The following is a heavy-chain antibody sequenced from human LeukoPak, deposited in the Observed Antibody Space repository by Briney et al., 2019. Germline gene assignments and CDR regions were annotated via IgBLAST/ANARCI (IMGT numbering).Heavy chain of an antibody. D-gene: IGHD1-26*01. J-gene: IGHJ4*02. Sequence: GASVKVSRKTSGYTFTSYGITWVRQAPGQGLEWMGWISAYTGNTNYAQKVQGRVTMTTDTSTSTAYMEVRSLRSDDTAVYYCARDSLGSYSSPDNWGQGTLVTVSS. CDR3: ARDSLGSYSSPDN. CDR2: ISAYTGNT. CDR1: GYTFTSYG. V-gene: IGHV1-18*01.